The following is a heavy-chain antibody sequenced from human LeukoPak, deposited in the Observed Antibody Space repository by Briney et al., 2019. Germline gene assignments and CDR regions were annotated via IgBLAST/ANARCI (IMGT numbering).Heavy chain of an antibody. CDR3: VGDGVVPAIDY. Sequence: GGSLRLSCAASGFTFSSYSMNWVRQAPGKGLEWVSSISSSSSYIYYADSVKGRFTISRDNAKDSLYLQIISVRAEDTAVYYGVGDGVVPAIDYWGQGTLVTVSS. CDR1: GFTFSSYS. D-gene: IGHD2-2*01. V-gene: IGHV3-21*01. J-gene: IGHJ4*02. CDR2: ISSSSSYI.